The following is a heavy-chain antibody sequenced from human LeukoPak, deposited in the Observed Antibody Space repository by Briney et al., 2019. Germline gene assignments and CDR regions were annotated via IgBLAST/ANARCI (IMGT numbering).Heavy chain of an antibody. J-gene: IGHJ4*02. D-gene: IGHD3-22*01. V-gene: IGHV1-69*13. CDR2: IIPIFGTA. Sequence: SVKVSCKASGGTFISYAISWVRQAPGQGLEWMGGIIPIFGTANYAQKFQGRVTITADESTSTAYMELSSLRSEDTAVYYCAVPTYYYDSSGYYYWGQGTLVTVSS. CDR3: AVPTYYYDSSGYYY. CDR1: GGTFISYA.